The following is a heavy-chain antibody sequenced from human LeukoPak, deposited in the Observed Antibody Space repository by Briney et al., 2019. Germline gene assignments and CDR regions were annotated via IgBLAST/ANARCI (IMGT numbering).Heavy chain of an antibody. CDR3: ATSRGYCSSTSCSGVFDY. CDR2: FDPEDGET. Sequence: ASVKVSCKVSGYTLTELSMHWVRQAPGKGLEWMGGFDPEDGETIYAQKLQGRVTMTEDTSTDTAYMELSSLRSEDTAVYYCATSRGYCSSTSCSGVFDYWGQGTLVTVSS. D-gene: IGHD2-2*01. J-gene: IGHJ4*02. CDR1: GYTLTELS. V-gene: IGHV1-24*01.